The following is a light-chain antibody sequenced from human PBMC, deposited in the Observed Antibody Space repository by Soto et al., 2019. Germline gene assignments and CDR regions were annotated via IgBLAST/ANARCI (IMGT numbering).Light chain of an antibody. CDR3: QQYNNWPPLT. V-gene: IGKV3-15*01. Sequence: EIVMTQSPDTLSVSPGERATLSCRASQSIGSNLAWYQQKPGQAPRLLIHGASTRVTGIPVRFSGSGSGTEFTLTISSLQSGESAVYYCQQYNNWPPLTFGGGTKVEIK. CDR2: GAS. J-gene: IGKJ4*01. CDR1: QSIGSN.